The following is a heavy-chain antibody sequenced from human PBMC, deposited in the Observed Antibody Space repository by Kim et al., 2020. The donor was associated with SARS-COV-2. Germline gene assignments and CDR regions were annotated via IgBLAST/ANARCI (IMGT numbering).Heavy chain of an antibody. CDR3: ARVLPPPDP. V-gene: IGHV4-38-2*02. CDR1: GYSISSGYY. D-gene: IGHD1-26*01. CDR2: IYHSGST. J-gene: IGHJ5*02. Sequence: SETLSLTCTVSGYSISSGYYWGWIRQPPGKGLEWIGSIYHSGSTYYNPSLKSRVTISVDTSKNQFSLKLSSVTAADTAVYYCARVLPPPDPWGQGTLVTVSS.